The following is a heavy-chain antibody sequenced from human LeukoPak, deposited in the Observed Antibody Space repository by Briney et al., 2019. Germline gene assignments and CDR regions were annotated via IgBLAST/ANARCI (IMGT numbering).Heavy chain of an antibody. V-gene: IGHV4-61*02. CDR3: ASSGPRGGYSSSWHSSGLMRDY. J-gene: IGHJ4*02. D-gene: IGHD6-13*01. Sequence: PSQTLSLTCTVSGGSISSGSYYWSWIRQPAGKGLEWIGRIYTSGSTNYNPSLKSRVTISVDTSKNQFSLKLSSVTAADTAVYYCASSGPRGGYSSSWHSSGLMRDYWGQGTLVTVSS. CDR2: IYTSGST. CDR1: GGSISSGSYY.